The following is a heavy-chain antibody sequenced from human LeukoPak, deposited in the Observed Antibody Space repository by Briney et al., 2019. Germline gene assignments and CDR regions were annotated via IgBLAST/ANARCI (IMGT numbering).Heavy chain of an antibody. CDR3: VKQWLRNGFDI. CDR1: GGSISSGDYY. J-gene: IGHJ3*02. V-gene: IGHV4-30-4*08. Sequence: SQTLSLTCTVSGGSISSGDYYWSWIRQPPGKGLEWIGYIYYSGSTYYNPSLKSRVTISVDTSKNQFSLNLSSVTAADTAVYYCVKQWLRNGFDIWGQWTMVTVSS. D-gene: IGHD3-22*01. CDR2: IYYSGST.